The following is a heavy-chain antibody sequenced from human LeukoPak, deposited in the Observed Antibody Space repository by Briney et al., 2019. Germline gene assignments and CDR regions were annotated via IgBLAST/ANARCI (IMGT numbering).Heavy chain of an antibody. Sequence: ASVKVSCKVSGYTLTELSMHWVRQAPGKGLEWMGGFDPEDGETIYAQKFQGRVTITRSTSISTAYMELSSLRSEDTAVYYCARGLYGTARADFDYWGQGSLVTVSS. J-gene: IGHJ4*02. CDR3: ARGLYGTARADFDY. V-gene: IGHV1-24*01. CDR1: GYTLTELS. CDR2: FDPEDGET. D-gene: IGHD6-6*01.